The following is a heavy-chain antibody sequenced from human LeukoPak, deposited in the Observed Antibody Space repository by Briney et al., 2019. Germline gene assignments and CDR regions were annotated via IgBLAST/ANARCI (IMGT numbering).Heavy chain of an antibody. D-gene: IGHD1-1*01. CDR2: IVSDGSST. V-gene: IGHV3-74*01. CDR3: ARGGELEPFDY. CDR1: GFTFSSYW. J-gene: IGHJ4*02. Sequence: GGSLRLSCAASGFTFSSYWMHWARQAPGKGLVWVSRIVSDGSSTTYADSVKGRFTISRDNAKNTLYLQMNSLRAEDTAVYYCARGGELEPFDYWGQGTLVTVSS.